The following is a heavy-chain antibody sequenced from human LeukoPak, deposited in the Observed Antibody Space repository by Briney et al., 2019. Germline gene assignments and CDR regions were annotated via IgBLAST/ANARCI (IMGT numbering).Heavy chain of an antibody. CDR2: ISWNSGSI. CDR3: AKSRSGVVQSYDY. J-gene: IGHJ4*02. V-gene: IGHV3-9*01. D-gene: IGHD1-1*01. Sequence: GGSLRLSCAASGFTFDDYAMHWVRQAPGKGLEWVSGISWNSGSIGYADSVKGRFTISRDNAKNSLYPQMNSLRAEGTALYYCAKSRSGVVQSYDYWGQGTLVTVSS. CDR1: GFTFDDYA.